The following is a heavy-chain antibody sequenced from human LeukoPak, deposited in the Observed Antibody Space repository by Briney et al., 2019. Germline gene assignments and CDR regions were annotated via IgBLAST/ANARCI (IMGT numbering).Heavy chain of an antibody. CDR3: ARDSTPPLPRQWPIPFDY. Sequence: ASVKVSCKASGYTFTSYGISWVRQAPGQGLEWMGWISAYNGNTNYARKLQGRVTMTTDTSTSTAYMELRSLRSDDTAVYYCARDSTPPLPRQWPIPFDYWGQGTLVTVSS. J-gene: IGHJ4*02. D-gene: IGHD6-19*01. CDR2: ISAYNGNT. CDR1: GYTFTSYG. V-gene: IGHV1-18*01.